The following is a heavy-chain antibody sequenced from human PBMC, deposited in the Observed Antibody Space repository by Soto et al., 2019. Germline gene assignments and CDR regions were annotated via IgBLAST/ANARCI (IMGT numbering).Heavy chain of an antibody. CDR3: ARGDHGPRRFYFDT. CDR1: GGSFNSGGYY. V-gene: IGHV4-61*03. D-gene: IGHD2-8*01. Sequence: PSETLSLTCTVSGGSFNSGGYYLSWIRQPPGKGLEWIGFIFYNGGTSYNPSLGSRVTISADTSKTLFSLNLNFVTAADTAVYYCARGDHGPRRFYFDTWGQGTLVTVSS. J-gene: IGHJ4*02. CDR2: IFYNGGT.